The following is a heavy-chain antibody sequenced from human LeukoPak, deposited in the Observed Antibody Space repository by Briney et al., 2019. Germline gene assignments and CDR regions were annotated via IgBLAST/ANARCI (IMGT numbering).Heavy chain of an antibody. D-gene: IGHD3-22*01. Sequence: GGSLRLPCAASGFTFSSYSMNWVRQAPGKGLEWVSYISSSSSTIYYADSVKGRFTISRDNAKNSLYLQMNSLRAEDTALYYCAKDIRGDYYDSSGYSDSWGQGTLVTVSS. CDR2: ISSSSSTI. CDR3: AKDIRGDYYDSSGYSDS. CDR1: GFTFSSYS. J-gene: IGHJ5*01. V-gene: IGHV3-48*04.